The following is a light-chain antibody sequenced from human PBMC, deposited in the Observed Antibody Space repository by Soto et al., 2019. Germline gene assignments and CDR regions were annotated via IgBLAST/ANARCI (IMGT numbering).Light chain of an antibody. CDR3: MQALQTPRT. V-gene: IGKV2-28*01. Sequence: EIVMTQSPLSLPVTPGEPASISCRSSQSLLYSNGYNYLDWYLQKPGQSPQLLIYLGSNRASGVPDRFSGSESGTDFTLKISRVEAEDVGVYYCMQALQTPRTFGQGTKVEIK. J-gene: IGKJ1*01. CDR1: QSLLYSNGYNY. CDR2: LGS.